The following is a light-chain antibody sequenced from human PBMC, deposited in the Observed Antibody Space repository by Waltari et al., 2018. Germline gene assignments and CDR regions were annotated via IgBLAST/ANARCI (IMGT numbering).Light chain of an antibody. J-gene: IGLJ2*01. CDR3: QSYDRLSASVV. Sequence: QSVLTQPPSVSGAPGQRVTISCTGSRPNIGAADLVHWYQHLPGLAPKLRIYNNINRPSGVPDRFAGSKSGTSASLAITGLQAEDEGDYHCQSYDRLSASVVFGGGTKLTVL. CDR1: RPNIGAADL. V-gene: IGLV1-40*01. CDR2: NNI.